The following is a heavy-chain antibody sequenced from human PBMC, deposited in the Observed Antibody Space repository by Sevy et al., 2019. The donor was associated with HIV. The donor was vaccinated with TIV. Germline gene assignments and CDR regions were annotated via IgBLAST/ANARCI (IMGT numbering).Heavy chain of an antibody. CDR1: GYTLTELS. CDR2: FDPEDDET. D-gene: IGHD3-22*01. Sequence: ASVKVSCKVSGYTLTELSMHWVRQAPGKGLEWMGSFDPEDDETIYAQKFQGRVTMTEDTFKDTAYMELSSLRSEDAAVYYCATTKDYYDSSGSPFDYWGQGTLVTVSS. CDR3: ATTKDYYDSSGSPFDY. J-gene: IGHJ4*02. V-gene: IGHV1-24*01.